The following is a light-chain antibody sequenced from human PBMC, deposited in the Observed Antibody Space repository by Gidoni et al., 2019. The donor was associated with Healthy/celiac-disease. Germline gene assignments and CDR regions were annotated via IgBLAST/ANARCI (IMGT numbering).Light chain of an antibody. Sequence: EIVLTQSPGTLSLSPGERATLSCRASQSVSSTYLAWYQQKPGQAPRVLIYGASNRATGIPDRFSGSGSGTDFTLTISRLEPEDFAVYYCQQYGSSPETFGQGTKVEI. CDR2: GAS. CDR3: QQYGSSPET. J-gene: IGKJ1*01. V-gene: IGKV3-20*01. CDR1: QSVSSTY.